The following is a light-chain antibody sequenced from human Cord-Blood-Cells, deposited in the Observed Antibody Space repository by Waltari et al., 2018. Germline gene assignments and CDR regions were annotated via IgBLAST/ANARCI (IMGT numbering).Light chain of an antibody. CDR3: QQYGSSPLIT. V-gene: IGKV1-39*01. CDR1: QSISSY. Sequence: DIQMTQSPSSLSASVGDRVTITCRASQSISSYLNWYQQKPGKAPKLLIYAASSLQSGVPDRFSGSGSGTDFTLTISRLEPEDFAVYYCQQYGSSPLITFGQGTRLEIK. J-gene: IGKJ5*01. CDR2: AAS.